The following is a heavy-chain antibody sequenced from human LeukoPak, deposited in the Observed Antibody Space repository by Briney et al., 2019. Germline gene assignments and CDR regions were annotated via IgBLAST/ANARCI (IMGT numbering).Heavy chain of an antibody. CDR2: IYYSGST. J-gene: IGHJ4*02. D-gene: IGHD2/OR15-2a*01. Sequence: SETLSLTCTVSGDSISSYYWSWIRQPPGKGLEWIGYIYYSGSTNYNPSLKSRVTISVDTSKNQFSLKLSSVTAADTAVYYCARDLSGRSPFDYWGQGTLVTVSS. CDR3: ARDLSGRSPFDY. V-gene: IGHV4-59*01. CDR1: GDSISSYY.